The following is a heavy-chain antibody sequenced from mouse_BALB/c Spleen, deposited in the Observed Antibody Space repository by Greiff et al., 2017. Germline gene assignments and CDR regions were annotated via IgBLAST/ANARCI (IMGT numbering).Heavy chain of an antibody. D-gene: IGHD2-4*01. V-gene: IGHV3-6*02. Sequence: EVKLMESGPGLVKPSQSLSLTCSVTGYSITSGYSWNWIRQFPGNKLEWMGYISYDGSNNYNPSLKNRISLTRDTSKNQFFLKLNSVTTEDTATYYCASAYDYDYAMDYWGQGTSVTVSS. CDR1: GYSITSGYS. J-gene: IGHJ4*01. CDR2: ISYDGSN. CDR3: ASAYDYDYAMDY.